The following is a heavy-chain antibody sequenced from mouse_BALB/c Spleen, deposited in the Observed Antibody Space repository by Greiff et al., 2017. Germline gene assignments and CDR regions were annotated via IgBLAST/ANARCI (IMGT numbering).Heavy chain of an antibody. D-gene: IGHD2-2*01. CDR1: GYAFSSSW. J-gene: IGHJ3*01. V-gene: IGHV1-82*01. CDR2: IYPGDGDT. Sequence: VQLVESGPELVKPGASVKISCKASGYAFSSSWMNWVKQRPGQGLEWIGRIYPGDGDTNYNGKFKGKATLTADKSSSTAYMQLSSLTSVDSAVYFCARGGYDAWFAYWGQGTLVTVSA. CDR3: ARGGYDAWFAY.